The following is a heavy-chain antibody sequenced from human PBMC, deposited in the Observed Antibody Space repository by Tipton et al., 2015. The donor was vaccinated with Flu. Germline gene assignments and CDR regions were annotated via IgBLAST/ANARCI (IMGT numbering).Heavy chain of an antibody. CDR1: GFTFSSYA. CDR3: ARRNYDILTGFIGFDY. V-gene: IGHV3-30-3*01. D-gene: IGHD3-9*01. J-gene: IGHJ4*02. Sequence: SLRLSCAASGFTFSSYAMHWVRQAPGRGLEWVAVISYDGSNKYYADSVKGRFTISRDNSKNTLYLQMNSLRAEDTAVYYCARRNYDILTGFIGFDYWGQGKLVKVSS. CDR2: ISYDGSNK.